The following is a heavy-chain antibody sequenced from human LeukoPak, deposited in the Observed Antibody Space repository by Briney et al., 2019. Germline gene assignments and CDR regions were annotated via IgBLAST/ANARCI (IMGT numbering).Heavy chain of an antibody. CDR2: ITGGGGSTT. CDR3: AKGRVGGWNGGDC. J-gene: IGHJ4*02. V-gene: IGHV3-23*01. CDR1: GFGFSSCA. D-gene: IGHD1-1*01. Sequence: PGGSLRLSCAASGFGFSSCAMTWVRQAPGKGLEWVSAITGGGGSTTYYADSVKGRFTISADNSKNTLYLQMHSLRAEDTAIYYCAKGRVGGWNGGDCWGQGTLVTVSS.